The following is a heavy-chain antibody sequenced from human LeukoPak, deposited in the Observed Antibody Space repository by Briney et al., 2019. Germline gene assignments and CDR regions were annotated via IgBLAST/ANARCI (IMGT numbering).Heavy chain of an antibody. Sequence: SETLSLTCALSGGSITDYYYNWVRQPPGKGLEWIGEINHTGSTTYNPSLKSRVIIAVDTSKNQFSLKLTSVTAADTAVYYCARDLYYYGSGSYYNDYWGQGTLVTVSS. J-gene: IGHJ4*02. D-gene: IGHD3-10*01. CDR3: ARDLYYYGSGSYYNDY. CDR2: INHTGST. CDR1: GGSITDYY. V-gene: IGHV4-34*01.